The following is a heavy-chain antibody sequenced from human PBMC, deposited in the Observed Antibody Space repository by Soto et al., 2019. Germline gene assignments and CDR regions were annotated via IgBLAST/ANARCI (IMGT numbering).Heavy chain of an antibody. CDR2: IYYSGST. V-gene: IGHV4-59*01. J-gene: IGHJ6*03. Sequence: SETLSLTCTVSGGSISSYYWSWIRQPPGKGLEWIGYIYYSGSTNYNPSLKSRVTISVDTSKNQFSLKLSSVTAADTAVYYCGRVLRYFDWLLPKPYYYYYMDVWGKGTTVTVSS. CDR1: GGSISSYY. CDR3: GRVLRYFDWLLPKPYYYYYMDV. D-gene: IGHD3-9*01.